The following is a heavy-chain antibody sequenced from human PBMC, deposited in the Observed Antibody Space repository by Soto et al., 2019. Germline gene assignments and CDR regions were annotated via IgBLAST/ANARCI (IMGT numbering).Heavy chain of an antibody. Sequence: SETLSLTCTVSGGSISSYYWSWIRQPPGKGLEWIGYIYYSGSTNYNPSLKSRVTISVDTSKNQFSLKLGSVTAADTAVYYCARVAGYSSSYYYYYGMDVWGQGTTVTVSS. J-gene: IGHJ6*02. V-gene: IGHV4-59*01. CDR3: ARVAGYSSSYYYYYGMDV. CDR1: GGSISSYY. CDR2: IYYSGST. D-gene: IGHD6-13*01.